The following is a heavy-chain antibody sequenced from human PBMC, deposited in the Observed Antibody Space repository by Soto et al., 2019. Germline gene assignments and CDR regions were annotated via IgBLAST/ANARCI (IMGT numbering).Heavy chain of an antibody. CDR2: ISGSGGNT. J-gene: IGHJ3*02. Sequence: GGSLRLSCAASGVVFSSHAMSWVRQAPGKGLEWVSAISGSGGNTYYADSVKGRFTISRDNSKNTLYLQMNSLRAEDTAVYYCAKPLDGSGYYFAFDIWGQGTMVTVSS. D-gene: IGHD3-22*01. CDR3: AKPLDGSGYYFAFDI. CDR1: GVVFSSHA. V-gene: IGHV3-23*01.